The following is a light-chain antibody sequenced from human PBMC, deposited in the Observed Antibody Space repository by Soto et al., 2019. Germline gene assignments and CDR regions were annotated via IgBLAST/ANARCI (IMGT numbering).Light chain of an antibody. CDR3: QHSYSTPT. J-gene: IGKJ2*01. V-gene: IGKV1-39*01. CDR1: QDVSID. Sequence: DIQMTHSPSSLSASVGDRVTITCRTSQDVSIDVSWYQQKPGKAPILLIYASSSLQSGVPSRFSGSGSGTDFTLTISSLEPDVFATYYCQHSYSTPTFGEGTKVDIK. CDR2: ASS.